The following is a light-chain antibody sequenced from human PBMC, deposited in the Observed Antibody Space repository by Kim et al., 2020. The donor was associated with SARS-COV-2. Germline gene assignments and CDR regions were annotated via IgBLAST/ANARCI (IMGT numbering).Light chain of an antibody. Sequence: EIVLTQSPGTLSLSPGERATLSCRASQSLSSTYLAWYQQRPGQAPRLLIYGASSRATGIPDRFSGSGSGTDFTLTISRLEPEEFAVYYCQQYGSPPPLTFGGGTKVDIK. CDR1: QSLSSTY. J-gene: IGKJ4*01. V-gene: IGKV3-20*01. CDR3: QQYGSPPPLT. CDR2: GAS.